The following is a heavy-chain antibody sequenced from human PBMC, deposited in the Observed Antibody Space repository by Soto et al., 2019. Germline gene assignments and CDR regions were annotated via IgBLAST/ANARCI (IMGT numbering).Heavy chain of an antibody. J-gene: IGHJ6*02. D-gene: IGHD3-10*01. CDR2: IYPGDSDA. Sequence: GESLKISCKGSGYSFTSYWIAWVRQMPGKGLEWMGIIYPGDSDARYSPSFQGQVTISADKSINTAYLQWSSLKASDTAMYYCARPRSGSYRLDYYGMDVWGQGTTVTVSS. V-gene: IGHV5-51*01. CDR3: ARPRSGSYRLDYYGMDV. CDR1: GYSFTSYW.